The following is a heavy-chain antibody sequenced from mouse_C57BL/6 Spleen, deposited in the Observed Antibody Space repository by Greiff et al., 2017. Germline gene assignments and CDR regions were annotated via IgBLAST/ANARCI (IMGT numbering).Heavy chain of an antibody. Sequence: VQLQQSGTVLARPGASVKMSCKTSGYTFTSYWMHWVKQRPGQGLEWIGAIYPGNSDTSYNQKFKGKAKLTAGTSASTAYMELSSLTNEDSAVYYCTRYSNYVNFDYWGQGTTLTVSS. CDR1: GYTFTSYW. V-gene: IGHV1-5*01. CDR2: IYPGNSDT. D-gene: IGHD2-5*01. CDR3: TRYSNYVNFDY. J-gene: IGHJ2*01.